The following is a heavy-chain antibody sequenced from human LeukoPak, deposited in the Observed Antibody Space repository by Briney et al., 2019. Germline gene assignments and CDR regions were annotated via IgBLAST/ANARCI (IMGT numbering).Heavy chain of an antibody. Sequence: SETLSLTCTVSGGSISSSSYDWGWIRQPPGKGLEWIGSIYYSGSTYYNPSLKSRVTISVDTSKNQFSLKLSSVTAADTAVYYCARVLWEYYFDYWGQGTLVTVSS. CDR2: IYYSGST. D-gene: IGHD1-26*01. J-gene: IGHJ4*02. CDR3: ARVLWEYYFDY. CDR1: GGSISSSSYD. V-gene: IGHV4-39*07.